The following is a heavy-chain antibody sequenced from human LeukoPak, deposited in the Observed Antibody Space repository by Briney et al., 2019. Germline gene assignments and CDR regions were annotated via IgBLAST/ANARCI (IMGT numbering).Heavy chain of an antibody. CDR2: ISSSSSYI. CDR3: ARDRVGASFFDY. D-gene: IGHD1-26*01. V-gene: IGHV3-21*01. J-gene: IGHJ4*02. CDR1: GFTFSIYA. Sequence: PGGSLRLSCAASGFTFSIYAMSWVRQAPGMGLEWVSSISSSSSYIYYADSVKGRFTISRDNAKNSLYLQMNSLRAEDTAVYYCARDRVGASFFDYWGQGTLVTVSS.